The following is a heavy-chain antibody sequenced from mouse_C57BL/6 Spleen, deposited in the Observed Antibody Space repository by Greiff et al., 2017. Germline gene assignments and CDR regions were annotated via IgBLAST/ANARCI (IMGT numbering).Heavy chain of an antibody. V-gene: IGHV1-55*01. CDR3: AGGTSGAMDY. J-gene: IGHJ4*01. Sequence: VQLQQSGAELVKPGASVKMSCKASGYTFTSYWITWVKQRPGQGLEWIGEIYPGSGSTNYNEKFKSKATLTVDTSSSTAYMQLSSLTSEDSAVYYCAGGTSGAMDYWGQGTSVTVSS. CDR2: IYPGSGST. D-gene: IGHD3-3*01. CDR1: GYTFTSYW.